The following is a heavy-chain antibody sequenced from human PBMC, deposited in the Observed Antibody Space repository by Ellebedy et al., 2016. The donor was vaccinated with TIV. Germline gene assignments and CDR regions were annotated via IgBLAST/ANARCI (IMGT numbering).Heavy chain of an antibody. J-gene: IGHJ6*03. Sequence: ASVKVSXXASGYTFTSYDINWVRQATGQGLEWMGWMNPNSGNTGYAQKFQGRVTMTRDTSISTAYMELSRLRSDDTAVYYCAKDRSSGSYKPHYMDVWGKGTTVTVSS. CDR3: AKDRSSGSYKPHYMDV. CDR2: MNPNSGNT. V-gene: IGHV1-8*01. CDR1: GYTFTSYD. D-gene: IGHD1-26*01.